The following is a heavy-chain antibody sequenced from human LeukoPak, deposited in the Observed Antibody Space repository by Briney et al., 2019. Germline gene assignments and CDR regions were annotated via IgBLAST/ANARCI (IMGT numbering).Heavy chain of an antibody. J-gene: IGHJ4*02. D-gene: IGHD6-13*01. Sequence: SETLSLTCTVSGGSISSSSYYWGWIRQPPGKGLEWIGSIYYSGSTYYNPSLKSRATISVDTSKNQFSLKLSSVTAADTAVYYCARDGSPAAGRSMLYYFDYWGQGTLVTVSS. CDR1: GGSISSSSYY. V-gene: IGHV4-39*07. CDR3: ARDGSPAAGRSMLYYFDY. CDR2: IYYSGST.